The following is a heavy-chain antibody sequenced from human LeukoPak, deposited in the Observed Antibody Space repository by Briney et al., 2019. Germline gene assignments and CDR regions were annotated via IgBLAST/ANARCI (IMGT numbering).Heavy chain of an antibody. CDR2: ISWDGGST. CDR3: VRQGDAYYFDY. Sequence: GGSLRLSYAASGFAFNTYSMNWVRQAPGKGLEWVSLISWDGGSTYYADSVKGRFTISRDNSKNSLYLQMNSLRAEDTALYYCVRQGDAYYFDYWGQGTLVTVSS. CDR1: GFAFNTYS. J-gene: IGHJ4*02. D-gene: IGHD3-16*01. V-gene: IGHV3-43D*03.